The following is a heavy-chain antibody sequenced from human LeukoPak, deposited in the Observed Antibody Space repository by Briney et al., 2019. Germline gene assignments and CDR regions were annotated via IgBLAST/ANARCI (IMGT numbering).Heavy chain of an antibody. CDR1: GYRFSTYW. D-gene: IGHD1-26*01. CDR3: ARRVPVGPPDF. CDR2: IYPGDSDT. Sequence: GESLKIPCKVPGYRFSTYWLVWVRQMPGKGLEYMGIIYPGDSDTKYSPALQGQVTMNVDKSISTAYLQWNSLKSSDTAMYYCARRVPVGPPDFWGQGTLVTVST. J-gene: IGHJ4*02. V-gene: IGHV5-51*01.